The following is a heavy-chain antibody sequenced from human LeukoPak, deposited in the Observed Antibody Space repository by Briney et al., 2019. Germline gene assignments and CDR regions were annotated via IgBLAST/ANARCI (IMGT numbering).Heavy chain of an antibody. D-gene: IGHD3-10*01. V-gene: IGHV4-39*01. J-gene: IGHJ3*02. Sequence: ETLSLTCTVSGGSVSSSSFYWGWIRQPPGKGLEWIGSVYYSGSTYYNPSLKNRVTMSIDTSKNQFSLKLSSVTAADTALYYCALWFGELGAFDIWGQGTMVTVSS. CDR1: GGSVSSSSFY. CDR2: VYYSGST. CDR3: ALWFGELGAFDI.